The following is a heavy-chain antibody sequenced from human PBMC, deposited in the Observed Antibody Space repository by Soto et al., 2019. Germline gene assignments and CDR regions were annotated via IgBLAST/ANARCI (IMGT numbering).Heavy chain of an antibody. CDR3: VKQAHGLDGVAFDY. CDR1: GFIFSEST. J-gene: IGHJ4*02. CDR2: VSTSGRST. D-gene: IGHD2-15*01. V-gene: IGHV3-64D*06. Sequence: EVQLVESGGGLVQPRGSLRLSCSASGFIFSESTIYWVRQVPGKGLEAISAVSTSGRSTYYADSVKDRFTISRDNSKNTLFLQMGSLRPEDTAIYYCVKQAHGLDGVAFDYWGQGTQVTVAS.